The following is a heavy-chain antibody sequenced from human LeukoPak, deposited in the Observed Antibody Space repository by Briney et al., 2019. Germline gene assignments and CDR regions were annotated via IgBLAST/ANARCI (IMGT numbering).Heavy chain of an antibody. D-gene: IGHD2-2*01. CDR1: GFTFTGHS. J-gene: IGHJ4*02. Sequence: GGSLILSCVASGFTFTGHSMHWVRQAPGKGLEWVAVISYDGSNKYYADSVKGRFTISRDNSKNTLYLQMNSLRAEDTAVYYCARGGDIVVVPAAQHFDYWGQGTLVTVSS. V-gene: IGHV3-30*04. CDR2: ISYDGSNK. CDR3: ARGGDIVVVPAAQHFDY.